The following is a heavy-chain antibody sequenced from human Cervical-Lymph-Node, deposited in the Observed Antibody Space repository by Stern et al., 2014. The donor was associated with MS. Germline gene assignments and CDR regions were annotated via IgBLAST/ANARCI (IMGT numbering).Heavy chain of an antibody. V-gene: IGHV4-31*03. CDR2: INYSGST. CDR1: GGSISTGGYY. J-gene: IGHJ6*02. CDR3: ATSTVGFYPAYGMDV. Sequence: QVQLQESGPGLVKPSQTLSLTCTVSGGSISTGGYYWSWIRQHPGKGLEWIGYINYSGSTFYTPSPKSRAIISIDTSKNQVSLKLTSVTAADTAVYYWATSTVGFYPAYGMDVWGQGTTVTVSS. D-gene: IGHD3-22*01.